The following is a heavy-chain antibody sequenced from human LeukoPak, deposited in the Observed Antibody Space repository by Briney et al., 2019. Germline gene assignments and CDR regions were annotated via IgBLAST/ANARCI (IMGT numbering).Heavy chain of an antibody. V-gene: IGHV3-30*18. J-gene: IGHJ4*02. CDR3: AKEGEWLRWYYFDY. CDR1: GFTFSSYG. D-gene: IGHD5-12*01. CDR2: ISYDGSNK. Sequence: GGSLRLSCAASGFTFSSYGMHWVRQAPGKGLEWVAVISYDGSNKYYADSVKGRFTISRDNSKNTLYLQMNSLRAEDTAVYYCAKEGEWLRWYYFDYWGQGTLVTVSS.